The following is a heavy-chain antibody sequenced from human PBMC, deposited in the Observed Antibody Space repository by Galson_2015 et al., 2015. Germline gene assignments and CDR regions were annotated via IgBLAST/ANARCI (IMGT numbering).Heavy chain of an antibody. V-gene: IGHV3-23*01. D-gene: IGHD5/OR15-5a*01. Sequence: SLRLSCAASGYTFAKYGMGWVRQAPGKGLEWVSALSASGGSTYYADSVKGRFTISRDNSKDTLFLQMHSLRAEDTAVYYCAKDRDIVSTIWGYFDHWGQGTLVTVSS. CDR3: AKDRDIVSTIWGYFDH. CDR2: LSASGGST. CDR1: GYTFAKYG. J-gene: IGHJ4*02.